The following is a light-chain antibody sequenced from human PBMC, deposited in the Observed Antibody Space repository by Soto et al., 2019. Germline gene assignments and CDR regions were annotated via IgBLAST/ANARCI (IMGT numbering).Light chain of an antibody. V-gene: IGLV2-14*03. CDR2: DVS. Sequence: QSVLTQPDSLSGSPGQSITISCTGSSSDIGSYSYVSWYQQHPGKAPKLMIFDVSYRPSGISGRFSGSKSGNTASLTISGLQPEDEADYYCSSYGASSTLFGGGTKLTVL. J-gene: IGLJ3*02. CDR3: SSYGASSTL. CDR1: SSDIGSYSY.